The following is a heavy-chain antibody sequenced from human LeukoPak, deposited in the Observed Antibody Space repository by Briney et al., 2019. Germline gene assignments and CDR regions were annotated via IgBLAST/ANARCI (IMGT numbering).Heavy chain of an antibody. CDR2: IYYSGST. V-gene: IGHV4-39*01. Sequence: PSGTLSLTCTVSGGSISSSSYYWGWIRQPPGKGLEWIGSIYYSGSTYYNPSLKSRVTISVDTSKNQFSLKLSSVTAADTAVYYCAGPLDSSGSLLGYWGQGTMVTVSS. CDR3: AGPLDSSGSLLGY. D-gene: IGHD3-22*01. J-gene: IGHJ4*02. CDR1: GGSISSSSYY.